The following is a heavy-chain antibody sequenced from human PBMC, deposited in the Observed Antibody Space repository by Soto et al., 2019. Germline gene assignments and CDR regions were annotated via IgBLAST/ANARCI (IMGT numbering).Heavy chain of an antibody. CDR2: ISGDGSST. V-gene: IGHV3-74*01. J-gene: IGHJ3*01. Sequence: GGSLRLSCAASEFTFRGYWMHWVRQSPGKGLVWVSRISGDGSSTNYADSVKGRFTISRDNAKNTVYLQIDSLRAEDTAVYYCARSLPGTYGAFDLWGQGTMVTVSS. D-gene: IGHD1-7*01. CDR3: ARSLPGTYGAFDL. CDR1: EFTFRGYW.